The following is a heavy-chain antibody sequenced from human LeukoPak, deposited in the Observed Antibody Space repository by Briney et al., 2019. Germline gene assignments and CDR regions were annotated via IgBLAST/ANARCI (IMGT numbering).Heavy chain of an antibody. J-gene: IGHJ6*03. D-gene: IGHD2-2*01. CDR3: ARAPGRYCSSTSCYEHYYMDV. CDR1: GFTFSSYS. CDR2: ISSSSSTI. Sequence: GGSLRLSCAASGFTFSSYSMNWVRQAPGKGLECVSYISSSSSTIYYADSVKGRFTISRDNAKNSLYLQMNSLRAEDTAVYYCARAPGRYCSSTSCYEHYYMDVWGKGTTVTVSS. V-gene: IGHV3-48*01.